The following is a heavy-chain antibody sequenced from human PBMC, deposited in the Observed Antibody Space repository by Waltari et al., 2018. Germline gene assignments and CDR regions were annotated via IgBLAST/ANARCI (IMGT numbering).Heavy chain of an antibody. CDR3: ARGRPRHYFDY. CDR1: GGSISSGGYS. D-gene: IGHD6-6*01. V-gene: IGHV4-30-2*01. CDR2: IYQMGRP. Sequence: QLQLQESGSGLVKPSQTLSLTCAVSGGSISSGGYSWSWIRQPPGKGLEWIGYIYQMGRPNYNPSLKSRVTISVDRSKNPFSLKLSSVTAADTAVYYCARGRPRHYFDYWGQGTLFTVSS. J-gene: IGHJ4*02.